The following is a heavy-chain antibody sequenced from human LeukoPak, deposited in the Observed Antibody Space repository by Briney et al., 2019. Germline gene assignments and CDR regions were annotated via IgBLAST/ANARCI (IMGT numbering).Heavy chain of an antibody. V-gene: IGHV4-34*01. CDR3: ARWGSGLYYYYGMDV. CDR2: INHSGST. J-gene: IGHJ6*02. D-gene: IGHD6-25*01. CDR1: GGSFSGYY. Sequence: PSETLSLTCAVYGGSFSGYYWSWIRQPPGKGLEWIGEINHSGSTNYNPSLKSRVTISVDTSKNQFSLKLSSVTAADTAVYYCARWGSGLYYYYGMDVWGQGTTVTVSS.